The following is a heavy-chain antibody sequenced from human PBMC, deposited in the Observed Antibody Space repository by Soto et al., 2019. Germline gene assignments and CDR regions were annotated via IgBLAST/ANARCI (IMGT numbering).Heavy chain of an antibody. D-gene: IGHD4-4*01. V-gene: IGHV4-59*01. CDR1: GGSISSYY. CDR3: ARSPNYPDAFDI. Sequence: PSETLSLTCTVSGGSISSYYWSWIRQPPGKGLEWIGYIYYSGSTNYNPSLKSRVTISVDTSKNQFSLKLSSVAAADTAVSYCARSPNYPDAFDIWGQGTMVTVSS. J-gene: IGHJ3*02. CDR2: IYYSGST.